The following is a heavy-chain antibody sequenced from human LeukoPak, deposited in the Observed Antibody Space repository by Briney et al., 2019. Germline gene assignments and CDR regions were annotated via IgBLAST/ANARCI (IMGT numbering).Heavy chain of an antibody. CDR2: IWYDGSNK. CDR3: ARSQYYYDSSGLLRY. Sequence: PGGSLRLSCAASGFTFSSYGMHWVRQAPGKGLEWVAVIWYDGSNKYYADSVKGRFTISRDNSKNALYLQMNSLRAEDTAVYYCARSQYYYDSSGLLRYWGQGTLSPSPQ. J-gene: IGHJ4*02. D-gene: IGHD3-22*01. V-gene: IGHV3-33*01. CDR1: GFTFSSYG.